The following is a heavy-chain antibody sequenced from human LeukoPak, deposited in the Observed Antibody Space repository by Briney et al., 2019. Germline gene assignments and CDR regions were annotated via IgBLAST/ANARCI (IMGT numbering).Heavy chain of an antibody. V-gene: IGHV3-64D*09. Sequence: GGSLRLSCSASGFTFSSYAMHWVRQAPGKGLEYVSAISSNGGSTYYADSMKGRFTISRDNSKNTLYLQMSSLRAEDTAVYYCVKDLRKYSSGWYSAYDAFDIWGQGTMVTVSS. D-gene: IGHD6-19*01. CDR1: GFTFSSYA. CDR2: ISSNGGST. CDR3: VKDLRKYSSGWYSAYDAFDI. J-gene: IGHJ3*02.